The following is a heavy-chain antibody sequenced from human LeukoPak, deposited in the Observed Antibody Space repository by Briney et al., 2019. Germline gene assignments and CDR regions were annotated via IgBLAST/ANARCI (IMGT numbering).Heavy chain of an antibody. CDR1: GFTSSSYA. CDR2: ISGSGGST. CDR3: AREGYSSSHLDY. V-gene: IGHV3-23*01. Sequence: GGSLRLSCAASGFTSSSYAMNWVRQAPGKGLEWVSAISGSGGSTYYADSVKGRFTISRDNAKKSLYLQMNSLRAEDTAVYYCAREGYSSSHLDYWGQGTLVTVSS. J-gene: IGHJ4*02. D-gene: IGHD6-13*01.